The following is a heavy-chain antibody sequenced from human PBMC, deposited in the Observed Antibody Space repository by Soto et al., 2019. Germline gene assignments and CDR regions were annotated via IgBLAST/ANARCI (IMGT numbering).Heavy chain of an antibody. Sequence: ASVKVSCKASGYTFTGYYMHWVRQAPGQGLEWMGGINPNSGGTNYAQKFQGWVTMTRDTSISTAYMELSRLRSDDSAVYYCASRAEGDAFDIWGQGTMVTVSS. CDR1: GYTFTGYY. CDR3: ASRAEGDAFDI. V-gene: IGHV1-2*04. CDR2: INPNSGGT. J-gene: IGHJ3*02.